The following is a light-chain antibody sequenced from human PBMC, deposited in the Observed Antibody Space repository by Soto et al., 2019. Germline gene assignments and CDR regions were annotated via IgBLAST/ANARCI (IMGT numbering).Light chain of an antibody. V-gene: IGLV1-47*01. CDR1: SSNIGSNY. Sequence: QSVLTQPPSASGTPGQRVTISCSGSSSNIGSNYVYWYQQLPGTAPKLLIYRNNQRPSGVPDRFSGSKSGNSASLAISGIQSEDEADYYCATRDDSLNGRAFGRGTKLTVL. CDR2: RNN. J-gene: IGLJ2*01. CDR3: ATRDDSLNGRA.